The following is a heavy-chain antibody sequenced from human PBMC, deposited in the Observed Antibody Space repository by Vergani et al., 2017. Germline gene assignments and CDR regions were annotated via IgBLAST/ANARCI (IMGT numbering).Heavy chain of an antibody. CDR2: VSFRGDT. Sequence: QVKLQESGPGLVKPSETLSLTCTVSGASVNSYYWSWIRQPPGKGLEWMGYVSFRGDTLYDPSVKGRMTISLNTSSNQFSLYLISVTAADTAVYYCASDTHSGQRADRWGQGILVTVTS. D-gene: IGHD6-19*01. J-gene: IGHJ5*02. CDR1: GASVNSYY. CDR3: ASDTHSGQRADR. V-gene: IGHV4-59*02.